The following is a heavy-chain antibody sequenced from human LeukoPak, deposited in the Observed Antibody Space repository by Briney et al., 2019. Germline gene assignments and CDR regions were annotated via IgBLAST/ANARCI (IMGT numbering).Heavy chain of an antibody. CDR2: VSETGNT. J-gene: IGHJ3*02. Sequence: GGSLRLSCAASGFTFKPYAMTWVRQAPGKGLEWVSTVSETGNTYSADSVKGRFTISRDISRNTVFLQMNFLRAEDTALFYCAKARQYLADGFDIWGQGTVVTVSS. CDR1: GFTFKPYA. CDR3: AKARQYLADGFDI. D-gene: IGHD2/OR15-2a*01. V-gene: IGHV3-23*01.